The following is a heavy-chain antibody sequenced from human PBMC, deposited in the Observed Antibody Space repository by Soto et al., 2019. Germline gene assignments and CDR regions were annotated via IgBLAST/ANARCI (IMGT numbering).Heavy chain of an antibody. CDR2: TYYRSRWYN. CDR1: GDSVSGNSAA. V-gene: IGHV6-1*01. CDR3: ARDFPNYVSTPSYTHY. J-gene: IGHJ4*02. Sequence: SPTLSLTCAISGDSVSGNSAAWNWIRQSPSRGLEWLGRTYYRSRWYNDYAVSVKSRITVTPDTSKNQFSLHLNSVTPEDTAVYYCARDFPNYVSTPSYTHYRGPGALGTV. D-gene: IGHD1-26*01.